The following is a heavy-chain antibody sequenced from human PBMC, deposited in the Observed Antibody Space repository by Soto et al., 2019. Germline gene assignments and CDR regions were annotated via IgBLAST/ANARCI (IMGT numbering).Heavy chain of an antibody. D-gene: IGHD5-12*01. CDR2: ISGSSRNM. CDR1: GFPFSTCS. Sequence: PGGSLRLSCAASGFPFSTCSMNWVRQAPGKGLEWVSSISGSSRNMYYADSVKGRFTISRDNAKNSLYLQMNSLRAEDTAVYYCARDNGYDAATLDYWGQGTLVTVSS. J-gene: IGHJ4*02. CDR3: ARDNGYDAATLDY. V-gene: IGHV3-21*01.